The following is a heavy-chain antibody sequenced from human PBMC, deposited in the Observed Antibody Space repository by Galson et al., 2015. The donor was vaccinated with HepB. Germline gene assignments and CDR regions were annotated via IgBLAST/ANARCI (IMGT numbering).Heavy chain of an antibody. CDR3: ARDLSTGYDLDY. Sequence: SVKVSCKASGYTFTSYGISWVRQAPGQGLEWMGWISAYNGNTNYAQRLQGRVTMTTDTSTSTAYMELRSLRSDDTAVYYCARDLSTGYDLDYWGQGTLVTVSS. V-gene: IGHV1-18*01. J-gene: IGHJ4*02. D-gene: IGHD5-12*01. CDR1: GYTFTSYG. CDR2: ISAYNGNT.